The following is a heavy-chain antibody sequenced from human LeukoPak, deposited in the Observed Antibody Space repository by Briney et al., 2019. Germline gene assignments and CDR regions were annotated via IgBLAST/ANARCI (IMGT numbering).Heavy chain of an antibody. CDR2: IYYSGSTY. V-gene: IGHV4-31*03. CDR3: AGGTGY. CDR1: GGSISRGGYY. Sequence: SQTLSLTCTVSGGSISRGGYYWSWIRQHPGNGLEWIGYIYYSGSTYYYNSSLKSRVTISVDTSKNQFSLKLSSVSAADTAVYYCAGGTGYWGQGALVTVSS. D-gene: IGHD1-1*01. J-gene: IGHJ4*02.